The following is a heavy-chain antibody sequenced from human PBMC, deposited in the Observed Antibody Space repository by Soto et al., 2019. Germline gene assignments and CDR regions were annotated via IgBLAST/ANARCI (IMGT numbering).Heavy chain of an antibody. Sequence: PGGSLRLSCAASAFTFSSYAMTWVRQAPGKGLEWVSGISGSGGRTYYADSVRGRFTISRDNSKNTLYLQMNSLRAEDTAVYYCAKYTISWYSWLDPWGQGTLVTVSS. J-gene: IGHJ5*02. V-gene: IGHV3-23*01. CDR2: ISGSGGRT. CDR3: AKYTISWYSWLDP. D-gene: IGHD6-13*01. CDR1: AFTFSSYA.